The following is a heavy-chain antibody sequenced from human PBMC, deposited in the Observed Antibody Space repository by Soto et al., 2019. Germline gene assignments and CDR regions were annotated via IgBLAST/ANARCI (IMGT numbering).Heavy chain of an antibody. CDR2: ISSSSSTI. V-gene: IGHV3-48*01. J-gene: IGHJ4*02. D-gene: IGHD2-15*01. Sequence: GGSLRLSCAASGFTFSSYSMNWVRQAPGKGLEWVSYISSSSSTIYYADSVKGRFTISRDNAKNSRYLQMNSLRAEDTAVYYCARDRGYCSGGSCYPYYFDYWGQGTLVTVSS. CDR3: ARDRGYCSGGSCYPYYFDY. CDR1: GFTFSSYS.